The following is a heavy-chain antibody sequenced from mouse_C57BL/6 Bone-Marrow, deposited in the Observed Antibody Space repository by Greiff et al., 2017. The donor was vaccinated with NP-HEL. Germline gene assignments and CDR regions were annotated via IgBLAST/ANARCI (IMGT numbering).Heavy chain of an antibody. Sequence: EVKLVESGGGLVQPGESLKLSCESNQYEFPSHDMSWVRKTPEKRLELVAAINSDGGSTYYPDTRDRRFIISRDNTKKTLYLQMSSLRSEDTALYYVSTMFTAEGYYLDYWGQGTTLTVSS. CDR1: QYEFPSHD. J-gene: IGHJ2*01. CDR3: STMFTAEGYYLDY. V-gene: IGHV5-2*03. D-gene: IGHD2-2*01. CDR2: INSDGGST.